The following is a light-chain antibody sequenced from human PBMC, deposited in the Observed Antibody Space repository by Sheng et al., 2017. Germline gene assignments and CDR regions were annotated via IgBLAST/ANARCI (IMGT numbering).Light chain of an antibody. CDR3: VLHMGSGIVV. Sequence: QTVVTQEPSFSVSPGGTVTLTCGLSSGSVSTSYYPSWYQQTPGQTPRTLIYTTNTRSSGVPDRFSGSILGNKAALTITGAQADDESTYYCVLHMGSGIVVFGGGTKLTVL. V-gene: IGLV8-61*01. J-gene: IGLJ3*02. CDR1: SGSVSTSYY. CDR2: TTN.